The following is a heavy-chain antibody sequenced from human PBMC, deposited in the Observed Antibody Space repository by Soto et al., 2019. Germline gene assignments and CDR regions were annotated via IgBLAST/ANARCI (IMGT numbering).Heavy chain of an antibody. CDR3: ASICSSTSCQVDY. CDR2: IYYSGST. Sequence: SETLSLTCAVSGYSISSSNWWGWIRQPPGKGLEWIGYIYYSGSTYYNPSLKSRVTMSVDTSKNQFSLKLSSVTAVDTAVYYCASICSSTSCQVDYWGQGTLVTVSS. J-gene: IGHJ4*02. CDR1: GYSISSSNW. D-gene: IGHD2-2*01. V-gene: IGHV4-28*01.